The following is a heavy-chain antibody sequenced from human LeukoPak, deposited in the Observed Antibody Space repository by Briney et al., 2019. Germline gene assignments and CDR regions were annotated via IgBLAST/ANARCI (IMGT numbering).Heavy chain of an antibody. V-gene: IGHV3-53*01. CDR2: IYSGGST. CDR1: GFTFSSYA. D-gene: IGHD6-13*01. CDR3: ASGLNKAAGEEVGDY. J-gene: IGHJ4*02. Sequence: GGSLRLSCAASGFTFSSYAMSWVRQAPGKGLEWVSVIYSGGSTYYADSVKGRFTISRDNSKNTLYLQMNSLRAEDTAVYYCASGLNKAAGEEVGDYWGQGTLVTVSS.